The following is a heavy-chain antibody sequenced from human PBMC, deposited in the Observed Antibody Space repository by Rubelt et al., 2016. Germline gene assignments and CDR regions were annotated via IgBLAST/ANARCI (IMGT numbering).Heavy chain of an antibody. J-gene: IGHJ4*02. D-gene: IGHD2-2*01. Sequence: EYGGGVVQPGRSLRLSCAASGFTFGSYGMHWVRQAPGKGLEWVSYISSSGSTIYYADSVKGRFTISRDNAENSLYLQMNSLRAEDTAVYYCARAGYCTSTSCSPPRIDFWGQGTLVTVSS. V-gene: IGHV3-48*04. CDR1: GFTFGSYG. CDR3: ARAGYCTSTSCSPPRIDF. CDR2: ISSSGSTI.